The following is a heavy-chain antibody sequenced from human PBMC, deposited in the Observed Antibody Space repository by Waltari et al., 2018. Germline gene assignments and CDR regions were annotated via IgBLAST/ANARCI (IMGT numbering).Heavy chain of an antibody. V-gene: IGHV1-69*06. CDR2: ILPIFATP. CDR1: GGPFSTYA. CDR3: ARGGYYFDS. Sequence: QVQLVQSGAEVKKPGSSVQVSCKASGGPFSTYAISWVRQAPGQGLEWMGGILPIFATPNYAQKFQGRVTITADKSTSTAYMELSSLRSEDTAVYYCARGGYYFDSWGQGTLVTVSS. D-gene: IGHD3-16*01. J-gene: IGHJ4*02.